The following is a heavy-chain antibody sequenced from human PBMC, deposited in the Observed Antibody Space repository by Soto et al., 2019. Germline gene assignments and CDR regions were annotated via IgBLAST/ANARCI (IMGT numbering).Heavy chain of an antibody. J-gene: IGHJ5*02. CDR1: GGAIGSGYW. D-gene: IGHD4-17*01. CDR3: ARVSRDPDYFDP. CDR2: IYHSGGT. Sequence: SETLSLTCGVSGGAIGSGYWWNWVRQPPGKGLQWIGEIYHSGGTNYNPSLKSRVSISVDKSKSLFSLNLRSVTAADTAVYYCARVSRDPDYFDPWGQGTLVTVSS. V-gene: IGHV4-4*02.